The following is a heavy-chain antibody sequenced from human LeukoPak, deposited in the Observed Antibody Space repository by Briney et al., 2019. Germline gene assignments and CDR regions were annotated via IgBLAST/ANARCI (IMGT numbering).Heavy chain of an antibody. CDR3: ARKGLVPAATHYDYYYMDV. D-gene: IGHD2-2*01. Sequence: ASVKVSCKASGYTFTSYEINWVRQATGQGLEWMGWMNPNSGNTGYAQKFQGRVTMTRNTSISTAYMELSSLRSEDTAVYYCARKGLVPAATHYDYYYMDVWGKGTTVTVSS. J-gene: IGHJ6*03. CDR1: GYTFTSYE. V-gene: IGHV1-8*01. CDR2: MNPNSGNT.